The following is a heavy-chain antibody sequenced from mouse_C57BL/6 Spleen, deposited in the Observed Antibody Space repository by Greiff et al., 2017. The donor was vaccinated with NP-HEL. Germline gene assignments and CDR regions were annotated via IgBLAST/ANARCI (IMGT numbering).Heavy chain of an antibody. Sequence: QVQLQQSGPELVKPGASVKISCKASGYAFSSSWMNWVKQRPGKGLEWIGRIYPGDGDTNYNGKFKGKATLTADKSSSTAYMQLSSLTSEDSAVYFCAREGRGSYWYFDVWGTGTTVTVSS. D-gene: IGHD1-1*01. V-gene: IGHV1-82*01. CDR3: AREGRGSYWYFDV. CDR2: IYPGDGDT. CDR1: GYAFSSSW. J-gene: IGHJ1*03.